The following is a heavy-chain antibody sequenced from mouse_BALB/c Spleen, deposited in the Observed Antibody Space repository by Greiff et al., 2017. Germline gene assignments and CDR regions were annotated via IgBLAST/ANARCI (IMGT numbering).Heavy chain of an antibody. V-gene: IGHV3-2*02. CDR2: ISYSGST. CDR3: ARDLDYDYYAMDY. J-gene: IGHJ4*01. CDR1: GYSITSDYA. Sequence: DVKLQESGPGLVKPSQSLSLTCTVTGYSITSDYAWNWIRQFPGNKLEWMGYISYSGSTSYNPSLKSRISITRDTSKNQFFLQLNSVTTEDTATYYCARDLDYDYYAMDYWGQGTSVTVSS. D-gene: IGHD2-4*01.